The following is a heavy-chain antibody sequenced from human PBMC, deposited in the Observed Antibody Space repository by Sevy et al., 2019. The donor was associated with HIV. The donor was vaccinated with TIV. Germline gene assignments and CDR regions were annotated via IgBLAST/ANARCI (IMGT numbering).Heavy chain of an antibody. CDR3: AREDEYSSFFDY. V-gene: IGHV3-7*03. Sequence: GGSLRLSCTASGFILSRYGMHWVRQAPGKGLEWVANIKQDGSEKYYVDSVKGRFTISRDNAKNSLYLQMNSLRAEDTAVYYCAREDEYSSFFDYWGQGTLVTVSS. CDR2: IKQDGSEK. D-gene: IGHD6-6*01. J-gene: IGHJ4*02. CDR1: GFILSRYG.